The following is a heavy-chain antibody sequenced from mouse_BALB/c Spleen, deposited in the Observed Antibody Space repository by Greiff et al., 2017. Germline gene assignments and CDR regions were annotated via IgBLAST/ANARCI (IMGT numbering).Heavy chain of an antibody. CDR3: ARRGTLKGYYFDY. CDR2: INPSTGYT. V-gene: IGHV1-7*01. Sequence: VQLQQSGAELAKPGASVKMSCKASGYTFTSYWMHWVKQRPGQGLEWIGYINPSTGYTEYNQKFKDKATLTADKSSSTAYMQLSSLTSEDSAVYYCARRGTLKGYYFDYWGQGTTLTVSS. J-gene: IGHJ2*01. CDR1: GYTFTSYW. D-gene: IGHD3-3*01.